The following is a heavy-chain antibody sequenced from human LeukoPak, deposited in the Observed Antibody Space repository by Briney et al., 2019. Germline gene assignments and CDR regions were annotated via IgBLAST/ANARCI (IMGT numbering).Heavy chain of an antibody. CDR3: AKDHYYDSSGGFDY. Sequence: GGSLRLSCAASGFTFSSYGMHWVRQAPGKGLEWVAFIRYDGSNKYYADSVKGRFTISRDNSKNTLYLQMNSLRAEDTVVYYCAKDHYYDSSGGFDYWGQGTLVTVSS. D-gene: IGHD3-22*01. CDR1: GFTFSSYG. J-gene: IGHJ4*02. CDR2: IRYDGSNK. V-gene: IGHV3-30*02.